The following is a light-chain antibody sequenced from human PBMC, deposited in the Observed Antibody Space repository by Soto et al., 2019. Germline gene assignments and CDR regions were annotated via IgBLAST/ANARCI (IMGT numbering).Light chain of an antibody. J-gene: IGKJ5*01. CDR1: QSINTN. CDR2: GAS. CDR3: QQYNKWPQT. Sequence: ETVMTQSPATLSVSPGERATFSCRASQSINTNLAWFQLKPGQAPRLLIYGASIRAAGIPARFSGSGSGTEFSLTISSLQSEDFAVYYCQQYNKWPQTFGQGTRLEIK. V-gene: IGKV3-15*01.